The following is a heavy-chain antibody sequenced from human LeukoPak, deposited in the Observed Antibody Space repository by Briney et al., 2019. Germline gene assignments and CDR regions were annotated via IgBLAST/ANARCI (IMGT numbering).Heavy chain of an antibody. CDR1: GFTFSDYG. Sequence: GRSLRLSCAVSGFTFSDYGMHWVRQAPGMGLEWVAVIWYDGSKKYYADSVKGRFTISRDSSENTVFLQMNTLRVEDTAVYYCARDALVTTAGRSFDSWGQGTLVTVSS. CDR2: IWYDGSKK. D-gene: IGHD6-13*01. CDR3: ARDALVTTAGRSFDS. V-gene: IGHV3-33*01. J-gene: IGHJ4*02.